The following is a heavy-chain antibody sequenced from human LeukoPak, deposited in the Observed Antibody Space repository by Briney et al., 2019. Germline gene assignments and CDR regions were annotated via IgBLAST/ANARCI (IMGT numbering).Heavy chain of an antibody. J-gene: IGHJ4*02. CDR2: IYAGGST. CDR3: ATYSYGSGSYYRFDY. V-gene: IGHV3-66*01. CDR1: GGSISSSSYY. Sequence: PSETLSLTCTVSGGSISSSSYYWGWIRQPPGKGLEWVSVIYAGGSTYFADSVKGRFTISRDISKNTLYLQMSSLRAEDTAVYYCATYSYGSGSYYRFDYWGQGTLVTVSS. D-gene: IGHD3-10*01.